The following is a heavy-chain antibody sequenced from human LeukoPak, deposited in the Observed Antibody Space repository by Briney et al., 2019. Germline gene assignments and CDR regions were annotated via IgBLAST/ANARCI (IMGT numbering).Heavy chain of an antibody. Sequence: GGSLRLSCAASGFTFSSYAMHWVRQAPGKGLEWVAVISYDGSNKYYADSVKGRFTISRDNSKNTLYLQMNSLRAEDTAVYYCARDPPRFYRSSWYWETDYWDQGTLVTVSS. D-gene: IGHD6-13*01. CDR1: GFTFSSYA. CDR2: ISYDGSNK. V-gene: IGHV3-30-3*01. CDR3: ARDPPRFYRSSWYWETDY. J-gene: IGHJ4*02.